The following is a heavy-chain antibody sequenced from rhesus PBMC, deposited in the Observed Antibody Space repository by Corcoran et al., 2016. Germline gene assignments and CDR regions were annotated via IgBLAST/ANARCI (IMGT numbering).Heavy chain of an antibody. CDR3: AREGIAAAAPDY. Sequence: QVQLQESGPGVVKPSETLSLTCAVSGGSISDSYRWSWIRQPTGKGLEWLGYIYGRSTTTNHPPSLKSRVTISKDTSKNQFSLKLSSVTAAATAVYYCAREGIAAAAPDYWGQGVLVTVSS. J-gene: IGHJ4*01. CDR1: GGSISDSYR. CDR2: IYGRSTTT. D-gene: IGHD6-31*01. V-gene: IGHV4S10*01.